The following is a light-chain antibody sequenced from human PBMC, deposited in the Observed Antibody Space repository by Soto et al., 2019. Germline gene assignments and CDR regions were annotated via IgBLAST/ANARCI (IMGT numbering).Light chain of an antibody. CDR3: QQYGSSPIT. J-gene: IGKJ5*01. Sequence: EIVLTQSPGTLSLSPGERATLSFRASQSVSRHYLAWYQQKPGQDTRLLIYGASNRDTGIPDRVSGRGSGTDGTRTISRLEPEDFAVYYCQQYGSSPITFGQGTRLEIK. CDR1: QSVSRHY. V-gene: IGKV3-20*01. CDR2: GAS.